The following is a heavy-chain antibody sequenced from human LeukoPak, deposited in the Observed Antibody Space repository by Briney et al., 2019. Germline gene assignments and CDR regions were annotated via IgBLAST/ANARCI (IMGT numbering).Heavy chain of an antibody. CDR2: LSDSGVYT. V-gene: IGHV3-23*01. CDR1: GFTFSSYS. J-gene: IGHJ4*02. Sequence: GGSLRLSCAASGFTFSSYSMNWVRQAPGKGLEWVSILSDSGVYTYYADSVKGRFTISRDNSNNMLYLQMNSLRAEDTAVYYCAKKAHYDAYAKYFDYWGQGTLVTVSS. D-gene: IGHD4-17*01. CDR3: AKKAHYDAYAKYFDY.